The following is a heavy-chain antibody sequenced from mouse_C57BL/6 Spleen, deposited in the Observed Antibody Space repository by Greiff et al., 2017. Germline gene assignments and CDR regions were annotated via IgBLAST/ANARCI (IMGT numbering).Heavy chain of an antibody. D-gene: IGHD3-2*01. CDR1: GFTFSSYT. Sequence: EVKLVEPGGGLVKPGGSLKLSCAASGFTFSSYTMSWVRQTPEKRLEWVATISGGGGNTYYPDSVKGRFTISRDNAENTLYLQMSRLSSEDTALYDCARLDSPYFGYWGQGTTLTVSS. J-gene: IGHJ2*01. V-gene: IGHV5-9*01. CDR2: ISGGGGNT. CDR3: ARLDSPYFGY.